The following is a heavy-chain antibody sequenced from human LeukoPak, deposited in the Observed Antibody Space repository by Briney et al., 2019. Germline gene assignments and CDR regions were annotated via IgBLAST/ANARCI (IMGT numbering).Heavy chain of an antibody. Sequence: ASVKVSCKASGYTFTSYGISWVRQAPGQGLEWMGWINAYNGNTNYAQKFQGWVTMTRDTSISTAYMELSRLRSDDTAVYYCARPLDYGDSGDAFDIWGQGTMVTVSS. CDR3: ARPLDYGDSGDAFDI. D-gene: IGHD4-17*01. V-gene: IGHV1-18*01. CDR2: INAYNGNT. J-gene: IGHJ3*02. CDR1: GYTFTSYG.